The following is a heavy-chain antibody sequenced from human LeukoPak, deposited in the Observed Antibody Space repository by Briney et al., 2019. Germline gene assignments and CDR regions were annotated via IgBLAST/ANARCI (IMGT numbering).Heavy chain of an antibody. Sequence: GGSLRLSCAASGFTFSSYWMHWVRQAPGKGLVWVSRINSDGSSTSYADSVKGRFTISRDNAKNTLYLQMNSLRAEDTAVYYCASPGGVGAIYYWGQGTLVTVSS. CDR2: INSDGSST. D-gene: IGHD1-26*01. J-gene: IGHJ4*02. V-gene: IGHV3-74*01. CDR1: GFTFSSYW. CDR3: ASPGGVGAIYY.